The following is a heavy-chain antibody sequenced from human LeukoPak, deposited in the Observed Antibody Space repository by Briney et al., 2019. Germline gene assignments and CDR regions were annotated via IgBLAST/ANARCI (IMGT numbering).Heavy chain of an antibody. CDR3: ARDTYYYDSSGYNDAFDI. D-gene: IGHD3-22*01. V-gene: IGHV4-4*02. Sequence: SETLSLTCAVSGGSISSRKWWSWVRQPPGKGLEWIGEIDHSGSANYNPALKTAGTISVDKSKNPFSLKLSSVTAADTAVYSCARDTYYYDSSGYNDAFDIWGQGPMVTASS. CDR1: GGSISSRKW. CDR2: IDHSGSA. J-gene: IGHJ3*02.